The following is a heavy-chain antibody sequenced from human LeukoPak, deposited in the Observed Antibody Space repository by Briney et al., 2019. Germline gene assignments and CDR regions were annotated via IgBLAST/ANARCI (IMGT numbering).Heavy chain of an antibody. Sequence: GGSLRLSCAVSGFAFSSYNLKWVRQAPGKGMEWVSSISSSGSSIFYADSVKGRFTISRDNAQNSLYLQMNSLRVEDTAVYYCARGIPAAGWYYFDYWGQGALVTVSS. CDR3: ARGIPAAGWYYFDY. CDR2: ISSSGSSI. J-gene: IGHJ4*02. CDR1: GFAFSSYN. V-gene: IGHV3-21*01. D-gene: IGHD6-13*01.